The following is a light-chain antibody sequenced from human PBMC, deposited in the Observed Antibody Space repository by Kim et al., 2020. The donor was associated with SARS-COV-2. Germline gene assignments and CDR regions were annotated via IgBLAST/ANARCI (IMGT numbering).Light chain of an antibody. CDR2: GAA. CDR1: QDIANS. J-gene: IGKJ1*01. CDR3: QKYNSAPWT. V-gene: IGKV1-27*01. Sequence: ASIGDRVTITCRASQDIANSLAWYQQKPGKVPQVLIYGAATLQSGVPSRFSGSGSGTEFTLTIGSLQTEDVATYYCQKYNSAPWTSGPGTKVDIK.